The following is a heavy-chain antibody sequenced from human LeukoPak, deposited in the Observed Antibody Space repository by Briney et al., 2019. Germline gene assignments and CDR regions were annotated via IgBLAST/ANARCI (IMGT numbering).Heavy chain of an antibody. V-gene: IGHV4-59*08. CDR2: MIYGGDT. Sequence: SETLSLTCTVSGASISRSSWSWIRQPPGKGLEWIGYMIYGGDTNHDPPLKSRVTMSVDMSKNQFSLRLSSVTAADTAVYYCAGHKVHDFGGSDWYFDLWGRGTLVTVSS. CDR3: AGHKVHDFGGSDWYFDL. CDR1: GASISRSS. J-gene: IGHJ2*01. D-gene: IGHD4-23*01.